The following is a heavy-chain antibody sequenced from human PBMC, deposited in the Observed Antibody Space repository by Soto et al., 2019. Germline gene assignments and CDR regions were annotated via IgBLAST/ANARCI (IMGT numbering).Heavy chain of an antibody. Sequence: GGSLRLSCAASGYPFSSTDMTWFRQAPGKGLEWVSTIGGSGATTYYADSVKGRFTISRDNSINTVYLRMNSLRADDTALYFCAKNSGWFNTWGQGALVTVSS. V-gene: IGHV3-23*01. CDR3: AKNSGWFNT. CDR2: IGGSGATT. CDR1: GYPFSSTD. J-gene: IGHJ5*02. D-gene: IGHD3-10*01.